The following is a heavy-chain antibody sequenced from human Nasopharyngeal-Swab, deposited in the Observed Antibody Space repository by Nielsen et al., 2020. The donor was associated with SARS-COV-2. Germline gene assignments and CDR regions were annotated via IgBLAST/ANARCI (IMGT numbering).Heavy chain of an antibody. CDR3: ARDAIVATISDALDF. D-gene: IGHD5-12*01. Sequence: ASVKVSCKASGYTFTRYYIHWVRQAPGQGLEWMGLINPNVGATSYAQRFQDRVTMTGDTSTTTVYMELSSLTSDDTAVYYCARDAIVATISDALDFWGQGTMVTVSS. V-gene: IGHV1-46*01. J-gene: IGHJ3*01. CDR1: GYTFTRYY. CDR2: INPNVGAT.